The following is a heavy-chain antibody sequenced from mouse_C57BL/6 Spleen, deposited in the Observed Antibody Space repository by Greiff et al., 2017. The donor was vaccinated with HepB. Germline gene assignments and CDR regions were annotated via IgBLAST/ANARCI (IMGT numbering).Heavy chain of an antibody. Sequence: QVQLQQSGAELVRPGASVTLSCKASGYTFNDYEMHWVKQTPVNGLEWIGAIDPETGGTAYNQKFKGKAIRTADKSSSTAYMELRSLTSEDSAVYYCTIYYGYGYAMDYWGQGTSVTVSS. V-gene: IGHV1-15*01. D-gene: IGHD2-2*01. CDR2: IDPETGGT. CDR1: GYTFNDYE. CDR3: TIYYGYGYAMDY. J-gene: IGHJ4*01.